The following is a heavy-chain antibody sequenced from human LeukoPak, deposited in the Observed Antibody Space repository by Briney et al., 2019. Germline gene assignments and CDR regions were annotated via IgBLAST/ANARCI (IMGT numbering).Heavy chain of an antibody. CDR1: GGSISSYY. CDR3: ARLVRGAKVYYYYYMDV. V-gene: IGHV4-39*01. D-gene: IGHD3-10*01. CDR2: IYYSGST. Sequence: SETLSLTCTVSGGSISSYYWSWIRQPPGKGLEWIGSIYYSGSTYYNPSLKSRVTISVDTSKNQFSLKLNSVTAADTAVYYCARLVRGAKVYYYYYMDVWGKGTTVIISS. J-gene: IGHJ6*03.